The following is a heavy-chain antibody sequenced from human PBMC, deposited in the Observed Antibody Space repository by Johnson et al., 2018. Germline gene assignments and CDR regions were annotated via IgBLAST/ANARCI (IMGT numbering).Heavy chain of an antibody. CDR3: ATSTAYSTSSFDF. D-gene: IGHD6-6*01. J-gene: IGHJ4*02. Sequence: VQLVQSGAEVKKPGESLKISCKGSGYSFSTYWIGWVRQMPGKGLEWMGIIYPGDSDTRYSPSFQGQVTISADKSLKTAYLQWSALKASDTAMYYCATSTAYSTSSFDFWGQGTLVTVSS. V-gene: IGHV5-51*01. CDR2: IYPGDSDT. CDR1: GYSFSTYW.